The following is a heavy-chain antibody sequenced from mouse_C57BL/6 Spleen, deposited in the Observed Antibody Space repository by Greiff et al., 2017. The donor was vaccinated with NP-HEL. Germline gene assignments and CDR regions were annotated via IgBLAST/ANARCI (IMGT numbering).Heavy chain of an antibody. Sequence: VQLKQSGPELVKPGASVKMSCKASGYTFTDYNMHWVKQSHGKSLEWIGYINPNNGGTSYNQKFKGKATLTVNKSSSTAYMELRSLTSEDSAVYYCASDYDGYYSWFAYWGQGTLVTVSA. CDR1: GYTFTDYN. V-gene: IGHV1-22*01. CDR2: INPNNGGT. D-gene: IGHD2-3*01. J-gene: IGHJ3*01. CDR3: ASDYDGYYSWFAY.